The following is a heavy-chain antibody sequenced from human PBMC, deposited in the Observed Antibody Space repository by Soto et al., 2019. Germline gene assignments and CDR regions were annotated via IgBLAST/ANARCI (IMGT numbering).Heavy chain of an antibody. V-gene: IGHV3-11*05. Sequence: QVQLAESGGGLVRPGGSLRLSCAVSGSTFNDYMSWIRQAPGRGLEWVSYISTRGDYTEYADFVQGRFTISRDNAKNSLYLQMNSLKAEDTAVYFCATTRGRGPGGHFVDWGQGTLVTVSS. CDR3: ATTRGRGPGGHFVD. J-gene: IGHJ4*02. CDR2: ISTRGDYT. CDR1: GSTFNDY. D-gene: IGHD1-26*01.